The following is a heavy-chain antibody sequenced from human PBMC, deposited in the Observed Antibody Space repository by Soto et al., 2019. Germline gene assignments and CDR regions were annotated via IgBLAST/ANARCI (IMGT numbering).Heavy chain of an antibody. CDR2: IYDSGDT. CDR3: ARDVAYGSGSLDY. Sequence: QVQLQESGPGLVKPSQTLSLTCTVSGDSIRSGGYYWSWIRQHPEKGLEWIGYIYDSGDTYYNPSLERRVVLSVDTSKNQFSMKLSYVTAADTAVYYCARDVAYGSGSLDYWGQGTLVTVSS. D-gene: IGHD3-10*01. V-gene: IGHV4-31*03. CDR1: GDSIRSGGYY. J-gene: IGHJ4*02.